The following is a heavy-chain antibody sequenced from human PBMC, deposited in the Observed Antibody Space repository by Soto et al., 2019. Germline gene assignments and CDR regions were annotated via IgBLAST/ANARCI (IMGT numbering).Heavy chain of an antibody. D-gene: IGHD3-10*01. CDR3: AKLPPRAQSLVRYYFDY. Sequence: PGESLKISCKASGFTFTDYWIGWLRQMPGKGLEWMGIIFPDDSDIKYSTSFQGQVIISADRSITTAYLQMSSLKASDTVIYYCAKLPPRAQSLVRYYFDYWGQGTPVTVSS. CDR1: GFTFTDYW. J-gene: IGHJ4*02. V-gene: IGHV5-51*01. CDR2: IFPDDSDI.